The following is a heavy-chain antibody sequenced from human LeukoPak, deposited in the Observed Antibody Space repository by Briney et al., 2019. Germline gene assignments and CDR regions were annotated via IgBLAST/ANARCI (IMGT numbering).Heavy chain of an antibody. CDR3: ATYRQVLLPFES. J-gene: IGHJ4*02. CDR1: GFTFGTFA. CDR2: IFPSGGEI. V-gene: IGHV3-23*01. D-gene: IGHD2-8*02. Sequence: GGSLRLSCAASGFTFGTFAMIWVRQPPGKGLEWVSSIFPSGGEIHYADSVRGRFTISRDNSKSTLSLQMNSLGAEDTAIYYCATYRQVLLPFESWGQGTLVTVSS.